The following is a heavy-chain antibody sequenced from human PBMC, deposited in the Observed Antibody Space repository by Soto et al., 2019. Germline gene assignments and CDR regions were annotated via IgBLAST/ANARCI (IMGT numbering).Heavy chain of an antibody. D-gene: IGHD6-19*01. Sequence: ASVKVSCKASGYTFTSYAMHWVRQAPGQRLEWMGWINADNGNTKYSQKFQGRVTISRDTSASTAYMELSSLTSEDTAVYYCARDIAVAGNDYYYYGMDVWGQGTTVIVSS. CDR1: GYTFTSYA. V-gene: IGHV1-3*01. J-gene: IGHJ6*02. CDR2: INADNGNT. CDR3: ARDIAVAGNDYYYYGMDV.